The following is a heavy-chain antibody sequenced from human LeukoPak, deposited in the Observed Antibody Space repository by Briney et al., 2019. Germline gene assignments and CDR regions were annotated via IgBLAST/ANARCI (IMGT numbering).Heavy chain of an antibody. CDR2: ISAYNADT. V-gene: IGHV1-18*01. CDR3: ARGMDSGF. D-gene: IGHD5-12*01. Sequence: ASVKVSCKTSGYTFTDSGITWVRQAPGQGLEWMGWISAYNADTRYAQSLQGRVTMTTDASTSTAYMEVRSLRSDDTAVYYCARGMDSGFWGQGTLVTVSS. J-gene: IGHJ4*02. CDR1: GYTFTDSG.